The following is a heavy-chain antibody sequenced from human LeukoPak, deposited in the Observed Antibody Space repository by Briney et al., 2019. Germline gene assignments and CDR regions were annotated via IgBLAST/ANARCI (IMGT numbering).Heavy chain of an antibody. CDR1: GFTFSSNA. CDR2: ISYDGSNK. Sequence: QPGGSLRLSCAASGFTFSSNAMHWVRQAPGKGLEWVAVISYDGSNKYYADSVKGRYTISRDNSKNTLYLQMNSLRAEDTAVYYCARGTPGYWGQGTLVTVSS. CDR3: ARGTPGY. J-gene: IGHJ4*02. D-gene: IGHD1-1*01. V-gene: IGHV3-30*04.